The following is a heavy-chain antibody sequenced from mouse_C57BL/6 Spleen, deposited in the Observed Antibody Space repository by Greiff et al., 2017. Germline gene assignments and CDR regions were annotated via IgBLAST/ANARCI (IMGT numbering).Heavy chain of an antibody. V-gene: IGHV3-6*01. CDR1: GYSITSGYY. CDR3: ASGNYYGSSYDYYFDG. J-gene: IGHJ2*01. D-gene: IGHD1-1*01. CDR2: IIYDGST. Sequence: EVKLVESGPGLVKPSQSLSLTCSVTGYSITSGYYWNWIRQFPGNKLEWMGYIIYDGSTNYNPSLKNRISITRDTSKNQFFLKLNSVTTEDTATYYCASGNYYGSSYDYYFDGWGQGTTLTVSS.